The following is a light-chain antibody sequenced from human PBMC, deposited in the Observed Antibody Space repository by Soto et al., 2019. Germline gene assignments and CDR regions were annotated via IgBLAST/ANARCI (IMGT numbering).Light chain of an antibody. CDR2: AAS. J-gene: IGKJ5*01. V-gene: IGKV1-39*01. CDR1: QNINTY. Sequence: DLQMTQSPSSLSASVGDRVTITCRASQNINTYLNWYQQKPGKAPKLLIYAASSLQSGVPSRFSGGGSGTDFTLTISSLQPEDFATYFCQQSYSSMVSFGQGTRLAIK. CDR3: QQSYSSMVS.